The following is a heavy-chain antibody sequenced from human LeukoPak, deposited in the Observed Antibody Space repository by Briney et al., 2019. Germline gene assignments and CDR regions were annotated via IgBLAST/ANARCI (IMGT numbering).Heavy chain of an antibody. CDR3: AKGPYSSGWSDWFDP. Sequence: GRSLRLSCAASGFTFSSYGMHWVRQAPGKGLEWVAVISYDGSNKYYADSVKGRFTISRDNSKNTLYLQMNSLRAEDTALYYCAKGPYSSGWSDWFDPWGQGTLVTVSS. J-gene: IGHJ5*02. D-gene: IGHD6-19*01. V-gene: IGHV3-30*18. CDR2: ISYDGSNK. CDR1: GFTFSSYG.